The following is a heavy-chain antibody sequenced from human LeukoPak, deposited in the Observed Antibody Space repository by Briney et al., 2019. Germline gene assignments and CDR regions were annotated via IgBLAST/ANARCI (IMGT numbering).Heavy chain of an antibody. CDR3: AKESPYAVRGTGRFYYFGY. CDR2: ISNSGRT. J-gene: IGHJ4*02. V-gene: IGHV3-23*01. CDR1: GFTFSSYA. D-gene: IGHD6-19*01. Sequence: PGGSLRLSCAASGFTFSSYAISWVRQAPGKGLEWVSAISNSGRTYYADSVQGRFTISRDNSKNTLHLQMNSLRAEDTAVYYCAKESPYAVRGTGRFYYFGYWGQGALVTVSS.